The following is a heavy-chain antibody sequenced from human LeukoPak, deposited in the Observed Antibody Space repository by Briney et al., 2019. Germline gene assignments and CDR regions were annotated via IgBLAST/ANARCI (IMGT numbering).Heavy chain of an antibody. CDR1: GYTFTSYG. Sequence: ASVKVSCKASGYTFTSYGISWVRQAPGQGLEWMGWISAYNGNTNYAQKLQGRVTMTTDTSTSTAYMELRSLRSDDTAVYYCARDRTYCSSTSCLRNYHYYGMDVWGQGTTVTVSS. V-gene: IGHV1-18*01. CDR2: ISAYNGNT. D-gene: IGHD2-2*01. J-gene: IGHJ6*02. CDR3: ARDRTYCSSTSCLRNYHYYGMDV.